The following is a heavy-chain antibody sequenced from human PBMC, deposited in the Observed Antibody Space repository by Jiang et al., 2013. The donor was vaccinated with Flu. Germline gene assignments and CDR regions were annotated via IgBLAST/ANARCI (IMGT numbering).Heavy chain of an antibody. V-gene: IGHV1-18*04. Sequence: GAEVKKPGASVKVSCKASGYTFTSYGITWMRQAPGQGLEWMGWITAYDGNTNYAQNLQGRVTMTTDTSTSTAYMELRSLRSDDTAVYYCARYASTWYAYDYWGQGTLLTVSS. CDR3: ARYASTWYAYDY. CDR1: GYTFTSYG. D-gene: IGHD6-13*01. J-gene: IGHJ4*02. CDR2: ITAYDGNT.